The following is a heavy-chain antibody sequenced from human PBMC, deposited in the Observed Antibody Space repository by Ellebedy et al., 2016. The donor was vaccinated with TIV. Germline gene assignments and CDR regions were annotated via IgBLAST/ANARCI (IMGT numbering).Heavy chain of an antibody. Sequence: GESLKISXAASGFTLGNYEMTWVRQAPGRGLQWVAIIRTNSYNTLYADSVKGRFTISRDNSKNTVSLQMNSLRAEDTAVYFCAKRGDLWGQGTLVTVSS. V-gene: IGHV3-23*01. CDR3: AKRGDL. CDR2: IRTNSYNT. CDR1: GFTLGNYE. J-gene: IGHJ4*02. D-gene: IGHD3-3*01.